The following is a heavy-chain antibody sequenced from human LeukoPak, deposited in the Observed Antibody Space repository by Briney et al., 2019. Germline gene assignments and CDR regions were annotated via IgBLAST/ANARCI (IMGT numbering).Heavy chain of an antibody. J-gene: IGHJ5*02. Sequence: SWVRQAPGKGLEWIGYIYYSGSTHYNPSLKSRVTISVDTSKNQFSLKLSSVTAADTAVYYCAREDCSGGSCPFDPWGQGTLVTVSS. D-gene: IGHD2-15*01. CDR3: AREDCSGGSCPFDP. CDR2: IYYSGST. V-gene: IGHV4-31*02.